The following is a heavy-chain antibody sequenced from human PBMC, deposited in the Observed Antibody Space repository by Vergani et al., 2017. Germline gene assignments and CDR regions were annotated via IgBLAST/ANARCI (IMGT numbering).Heavy chain of an antibody. Sequence: EVQLLQSEGAVVQPGGSLRLSCVASGFTFSSQAKWLVRPGHGQELEWVSSMKNTGDSTHYADSVKGRFTISRDNSKNTLYLQMNSLRVEDTAVYYCGGGSDNYNWGQGTLVTVSS. D-gene: IGHD5-24*01. CDR2: MKNTGDST. V-gene: IGHV3-23*01. CDR1: GFTFSSQA. CDR3: GGGSDNYN. J-gene: IGHJ4*02.